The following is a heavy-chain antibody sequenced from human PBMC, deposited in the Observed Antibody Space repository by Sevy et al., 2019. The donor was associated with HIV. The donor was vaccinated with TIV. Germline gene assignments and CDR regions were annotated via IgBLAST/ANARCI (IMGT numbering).Heavy chain of an antibody. CDR2: ISSSSSYI. Sequence: GGSLRLSCAGSGFTFNSHTMNWVRQAPGKGVEWVSSISSSSSYIYYGDSVKGRFTISRDNAKSSLFLQMNSLRAEDTAIYFCARVKDYGDYGAFDIWGQGTMVTVSS. J-gene: IGHJ3*02. V-gene: IGHV3-21*01. D-gene: IGHD4-17*01. CDR3: ARVKDYGDYGAFDI. CDR1: GFTFNSHT.